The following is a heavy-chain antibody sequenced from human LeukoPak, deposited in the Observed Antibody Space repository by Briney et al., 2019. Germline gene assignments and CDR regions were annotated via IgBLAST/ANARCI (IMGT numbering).Heavy chain of an antibody. CDR3: ARGLSGTVVRRPDY. CDR1: GGSFSGYY. V-gene: IGHV4-34*01. CDR2: INHSGST. J-gene: IGHJ4*02. Sequence: SETLSLTCAVYGGSFSGYYWGWIRQPPGKGLEWIGEINHSGSTNYNPSLKSRVTISVDTSKNQFSLKVRSVTAADTAVYYCARGLSGTVVRRPDYWGQGTLVTVSS. D-gene: IGHD4-23*01.